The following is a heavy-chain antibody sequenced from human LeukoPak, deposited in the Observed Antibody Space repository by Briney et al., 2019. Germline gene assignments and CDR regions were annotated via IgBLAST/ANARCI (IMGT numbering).Heavy chain of an antibody. Sequence: GESLKISCKGSGYSFTSYWSGWVRQMPGKGLEWRGIIYPGDSDTRYSPSFQGQVTISADKSISTAYLQWSSLKASDTAMYYCARYPTIVGATIDYWGQGTLVTVSS. CDR3: ARYPTIVGATIDY. D-gene: IGHD1-26*01. CDR2: IYPGDSDT. V-gene: IGHV5-51*01. J-gene: IGHJ4*02. CDR1: GYSFTSYW.